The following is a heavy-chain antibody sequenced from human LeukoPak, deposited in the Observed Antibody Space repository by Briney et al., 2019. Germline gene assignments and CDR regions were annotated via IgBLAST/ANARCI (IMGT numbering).Heavy chain of an antibody. CDR1: GNSINIYS. V-gene: IGHV4-59*12. D-gene: IGHD6-19*01. CDR2: MYYSGTT. J-gene: IGHJ3*02. Sequence: SEALSLTCTVSGNSINIYSWNWIRQSPEKGLEWIAYMYYSGTTNYNPSLENRAAISLDLSRHQFSLRLSSVTAADTAVYYCARGWIAVAAVYAFDIWGQGTMVTVSS. CDR3: ARGWIAVAAVYAFDI.